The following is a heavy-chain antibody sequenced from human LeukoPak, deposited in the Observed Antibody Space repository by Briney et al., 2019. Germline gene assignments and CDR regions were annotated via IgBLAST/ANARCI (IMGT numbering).Heavy chain of an antibody. D-gene: IGHD7-27*01. J-gene: IGHJ4*02. CDR1: GDSVSSNSAA. Sequence: SQTLSLTCAVSGDSVSSNSAAWNWIRQSPSRGLEWLGRTYYRSKWYNDYAVSVRSRITINPDTSKNQFSLQLNSVTPEDSAVYYCARVLGTGWLFEYWGQGTLVTVSS. CDR3: ARVLGTGWLFEY. CDR2: TYYRSKWYN. V-gene: IGHV6-1*01.